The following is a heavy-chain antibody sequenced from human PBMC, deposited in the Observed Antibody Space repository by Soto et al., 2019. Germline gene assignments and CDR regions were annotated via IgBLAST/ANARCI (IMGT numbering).Heavy chain of an antibody. Sequence: QVQLVQSGAEVKKPGASVKVSCKAPGYTFTSYGISWVRQAPGQGLGRMGWISAYNGHTNYAQKPQGRVTITTDTATSTAYMERRSVRSDDTVVYYCARDLHGDPYYWGQGTLVTVSS. CDR3: ARDLHGDPYY. CDR2: ISAYNGHT. D-gene: IGHD4-17*01. CDR1: GYTFTSYG. J-gene: IGHJ4*02. V-gene: IGHV1-18*01.